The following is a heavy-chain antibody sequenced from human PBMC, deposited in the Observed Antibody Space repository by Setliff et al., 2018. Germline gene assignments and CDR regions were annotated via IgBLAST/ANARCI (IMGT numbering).Heavy chain of an antibody. CDR3: ASDIHNDYDYFDY. D-gene: IGHD4-17*01. CDR1: GFTFSRSA. V-gene: IGHV3-73*01. J-gene: IGHJ4*02. Sequence: PGESLTISCAASGFTFSRSAIHWVRQASGKGLEWVGRVRSRINNFATAYDASVKGRFIISRDDSKNTAYLQMNSLKTEDTAVYYCASDIHNDYDYFDYWGQGIQGTVSS. CDR2: VRSRINNFAT.